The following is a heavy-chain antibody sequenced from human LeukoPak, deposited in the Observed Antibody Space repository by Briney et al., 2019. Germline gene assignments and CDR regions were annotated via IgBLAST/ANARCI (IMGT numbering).Heavy chain of an antibody. J-gene: IGHJ4*02. V-gene: IGHV3-30*04. Sequence: GGSLRLSCAASGFTVSSYPMHWVRQAPGKGLEWVALISYDGTDKYCADSVKGRFTISKDNSKNTLYLQMNSLRAEDTAVYYCAREAVVLVAASKVHPLHLDNWGQGTLVTVSS. D-gene: IGHD2-15*01. CDR2: ISYDGTDK. CDR3: AREAVVLVAASKVHPLHLDN. CDR1: GFTVSSYP.